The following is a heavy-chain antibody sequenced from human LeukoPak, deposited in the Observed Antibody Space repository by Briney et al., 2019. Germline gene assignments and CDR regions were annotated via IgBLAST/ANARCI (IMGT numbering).Heavy chain of an antibody. CDR3: ARDATARDYSNFDY. V-gene: IGHV1-2*02. CDR2: INPNSGGA. Sequence: ASVKVSCKASGYTFTVYYMHWVRQAPGQGLEWMGWINPNSGGANYAQKFQGRVTMTRDTSISTAYMELSKLRSDERAVYYCARDATARDYSNFDYWGQGTLVTVSS. CDR1: GYTFTVYY. D-gene: IGHD4-11*01. J-gene: IGHJ4*02.